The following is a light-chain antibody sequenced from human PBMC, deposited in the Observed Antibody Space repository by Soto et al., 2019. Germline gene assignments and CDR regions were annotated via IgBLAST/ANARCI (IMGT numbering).Light chain of an antibody. CDR3: QHYDNLLVT. J-gene: IGKJ3*01. CDR1: QGISNY. CDR2: GAS. V-gene: IGKV1-33*01. Sequence: DIQMTQSPSSLSASVGDRVTITCQASQGISNYLNWYQQRPGKAPKLLIYGASNLETGVPSRFSGSGSGTDFTFTISSLQPEDIATYDCQHYDNLLVTFGPGTKVDFK.